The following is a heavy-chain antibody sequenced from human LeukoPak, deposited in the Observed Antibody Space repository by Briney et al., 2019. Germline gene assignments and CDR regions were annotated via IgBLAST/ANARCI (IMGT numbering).Heavy chain of an antibody. Sequence: GSLRLSCAASGFTFSSYWMYWVRQAPGKGLVWVSRINSDGKTTNYADSVKGRFTISRDNAKSTLYLQMNSLRAEDTAEYYCTRDITLTRGGRSDYWGQGTLVTVSA. CDR1: GFTFSSYW. CDR3: TRDITLTRGGRSDY. CDR2: INSDGKTT. J-gene: IGHJ4*02. V-gene: IGHV3-74*01. D-gene: IGHD3-10*01.